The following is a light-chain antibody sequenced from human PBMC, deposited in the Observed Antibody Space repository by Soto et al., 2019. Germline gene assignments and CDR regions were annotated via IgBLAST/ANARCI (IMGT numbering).Light chain of an antibody. J-gene: IGKJ2*01. CDR1: QSVSSSY. CDR3: QQYGSSHT. Sequence: EIVLTQSPGTLSLSPGERATLSCRASQSVSSSYLAWYQQKPGQAPRLLIYGASSRATGIPDRFSGIGSGTDFTLTISRLEPEDVAVYYCQQYGSSHTFGQGTKLEIK. CDR2: GAS. V-gene: IGKV3-20*01.